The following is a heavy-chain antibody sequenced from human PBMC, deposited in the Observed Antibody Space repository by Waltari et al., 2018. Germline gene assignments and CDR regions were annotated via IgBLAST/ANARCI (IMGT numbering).Heavy chain of an antibody. D-gene: IGHD1-26*01. Sequence: EVQLVESGGGLVKPGGSLRLSCAASGFTFSSYSMNWVRQAPGKGLEWVSSISSSSSYIYYADSVKGRFTISRDNAKNSLYLQMNSLRAEDTAVYYCARGNSGSYSWDYWGQGTLVIVSS. CDR1: GFTFSSYS. J-gene: IGHJ4*02. V-gene: IGHV3-21*01. CDR3: ARGNSGSYSWDY. CDR2: ISSSSSYI.